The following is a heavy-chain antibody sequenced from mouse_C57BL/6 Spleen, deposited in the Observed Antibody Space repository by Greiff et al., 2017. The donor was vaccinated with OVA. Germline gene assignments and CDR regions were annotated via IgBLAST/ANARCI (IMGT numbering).Heavy chain of an antibody. CDR3: ARDYSNYFDV. J-gene: IGHJ1*03. D-gene: IGHD2-5*01. CDR1: GYAFSSYW. CDR2: IYPGDGNT. Sequence: QVQLQQSGAELVKPGASVKISCKASGYAFSSYWMNWVKQRPGKGLEWIGQIYPGDGNTYYNEKFKGKATLTAEKSSSTAYMQLSSLTSEDSAVYFCARDYSNYFDVWGTGTTVTVSS. V-gene: IGHV1-80*01.